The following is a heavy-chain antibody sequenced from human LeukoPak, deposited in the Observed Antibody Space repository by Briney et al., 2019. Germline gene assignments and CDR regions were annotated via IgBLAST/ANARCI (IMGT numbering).Heavy chain of an antibody. Sequence: ASVKVSCKASGYTFTSYGISWVRQAPGQGLEWTGWISAYNGNTNYAQKLQGRVTMTTDTSTSTAYMELRSLRSDDTAVYYCARFITYYYDSSGYWAFDIWGQGTMVTVSS. CDR1: GYTFTSYG. CDR3: ARFITYYYDSSGYWAFDI. V-gene: IGHV1-18*01. D-gene: IGHD3-22*01. CDR2: ISAYNGNT. J-gene: IGHJ3*02.